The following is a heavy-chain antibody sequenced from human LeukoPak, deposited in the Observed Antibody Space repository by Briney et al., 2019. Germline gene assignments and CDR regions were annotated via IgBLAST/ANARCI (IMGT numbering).Heavy chain of an antibody. CDR1: GFDLAGVW. V-gene: IGHV3-15*01. Sequence: VVALGLCGSGSGFDLAGVWVRLFGQASGKGLEWVGRIKSKSDGGTIDYAAPVKGRVTMSRDDSRKTLSLEMNNLKTEDTGVYYCTTDLDYWGQGTLVTVSS. CDR2: IKSKSDGGTI. J-gene: IGHJ4*02. CDR3: TTDLDY.